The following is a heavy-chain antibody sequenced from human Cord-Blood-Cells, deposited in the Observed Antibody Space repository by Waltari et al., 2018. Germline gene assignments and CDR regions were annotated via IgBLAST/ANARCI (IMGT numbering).Heavy chain of an antibody. CDR2: IYYSGTT. Sequence: QLQLQESGPGLVKPSEILSLTCTVSGGSISSSSYYWVLIRQPPGKGLEWIGSIYYSGTTNDNPALKSLVTIAGDTSKNQFSRKLSSVTAAYTAVYYCAGGSASDMYVWGKGTTVTVSS. D-gene: IGHD3-16*01. V-gene: IGHV4-39*01. J-gene: IGHJ6*03. CDR3: AGGSASDMYV. CDR1: GGSISSSSYY.